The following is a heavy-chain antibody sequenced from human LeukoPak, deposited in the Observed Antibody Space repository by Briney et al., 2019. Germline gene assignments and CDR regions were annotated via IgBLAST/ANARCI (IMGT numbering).Heavy chain of an antibody. CDR1: GYTFTSYG. V-gene: IGHV1-18*01. CDR3: ARVSRRLLTYYYDSSGYYVGD. J-gene: IGHJ4*02. D-gene: IGHD3-22*01. Sequence: ASVKVSCKASGYTFTSYGISWVRQAPGQGLEWMGWISAYNGNTNYAQKLQGRVTMTTDTSTSTAYMELRSLRSDDTAVYYCARVSRRLLTYYYDSSGYYVGDWGQGTLVTVPS. CDR2: ISAYNGNT.